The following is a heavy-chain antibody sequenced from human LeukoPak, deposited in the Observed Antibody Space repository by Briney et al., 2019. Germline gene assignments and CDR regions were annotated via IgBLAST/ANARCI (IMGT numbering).Heavy chain of an antibody. CDR2: MSATGSP. D-gene: IGHD3-10*01. J-gene: IGHJ3*01. V-gene: IGHV4-61*02. CDR3: ARDSFGVNAFSF. CDR1: GDSISSGDYY. Sequence: SETLSLTCTVSGDSISSGDYYWTWIRQPVGKGLAWIGRMSATGSPNYNTSLKSRITMSLDTSKNQFYLKLTSVTAADTAIYYCARDSFGVNAFSFWGQGTVVTVSS.